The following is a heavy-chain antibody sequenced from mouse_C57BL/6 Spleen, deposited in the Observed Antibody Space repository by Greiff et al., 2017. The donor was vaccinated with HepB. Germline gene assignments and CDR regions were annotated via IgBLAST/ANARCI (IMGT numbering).Heavy chain of an antibody. V-gene: IGHV1-26*01. J-gene: IGHJ3*01. CDR3: AREGDYYGSSSWLAY. CDR1: GYTFTDYY. Sequence: EVQLQQSGPELVKPGASVKISCKASGYTFTDYYMNWVKQSHGKSLEWIGDINPNNGGTSYNQKFKGKATLTVDKSSSTAYMELRSLTSEDSAVYYCAREGDYYGSSSWLAYWGQGTLVTVSA. D-gene: IGHD1-1*01. CDR2: INPNNGGT.